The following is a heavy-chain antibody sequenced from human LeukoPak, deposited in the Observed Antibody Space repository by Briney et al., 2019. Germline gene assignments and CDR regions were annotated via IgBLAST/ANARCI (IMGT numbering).Heavy chain of an antibody. Sequence: ASVNVSCNSSGYGFTCCDFNWVRHAPAQGLEWVGWMNPNSGNRGYAQTFQGRVTMTRNTSISTTYMELRSLRSEDTAVYYCARGSVVTPDDAFDIWGQGTMVTVSS. J-gene: IGHJ3*02. CDR1: GYGFTCCD. V-gene: IGHV1-8*02. CDR2: MNPNSGNR. D-gene: IGHD4-23*01. CDR3: ARGSVVTPDDAFDI.